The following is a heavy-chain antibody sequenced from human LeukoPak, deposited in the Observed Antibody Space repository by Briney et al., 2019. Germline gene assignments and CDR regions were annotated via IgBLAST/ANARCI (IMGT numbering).Heavy chain of an antibody. CDR2: MNPINGNT. D-gene: IGHD6-13*01. Sequence: GASVKVSCKATGFTFTNYDINWVRQATGQGLEWMGWMNPINGNTGYAQKFQGRVTMTRDTSISTAYMELRSLTSEDTAVYYCARVRAQQLGWFGPWGQGTLVTVSS. V-gene: IGHV1-8*01. J-gene: IGHJ5*02. CDR3: ARVRAQQLGWFGP. CDR1: GFTFTNYD.